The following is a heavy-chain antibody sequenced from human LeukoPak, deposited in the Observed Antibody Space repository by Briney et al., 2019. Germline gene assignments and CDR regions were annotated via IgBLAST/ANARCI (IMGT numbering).Heavy chain of an antibody. CDR2: IFGSGGSP. J-gene: IGHJ4*02. Sequence: GGSLRLSCEASGFTFGSHAMYWVRQAPGKGLEWVAGIFGSGGSPHYADPVKGRFTISRDNSKDTPYLQINSLRVEDTAVYFCAKLGYYDFWSNYLVFDNWGQGTLVTVSS. D-gene: IGHD3-3*01. CDR3: AKLGYYDFWSNYLVFDN. CDR1: GFTFGSHA. V-gene: IGHV3-23*01.